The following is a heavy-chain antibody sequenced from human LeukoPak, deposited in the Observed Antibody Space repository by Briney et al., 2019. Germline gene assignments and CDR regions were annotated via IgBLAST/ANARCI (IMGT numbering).Heavy chain of an antibody. CDR3: ARDPDYGGNHQLDY. CDR2: INPDSGYT. V-gene: IGHV1-2*02. J-gene: IGHJ4*02. Sequence: ASVKVSCKTSGYTFTDYYIHWVRQAPGQGLEWMGWINPDSGYTNYAQKFQGRVTMTRDTSINTAYMELSRLTSDDTAVYYCARDPDYGGNHQLDYWGQGTLVTVSS. CDR1: GYTFTDYY. D-gene: IGHD4-23*01.